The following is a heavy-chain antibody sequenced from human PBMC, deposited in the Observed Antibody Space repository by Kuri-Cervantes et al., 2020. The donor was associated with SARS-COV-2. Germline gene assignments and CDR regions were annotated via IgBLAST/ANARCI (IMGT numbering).Heavy chain of an antibody. J-gene: IGHJ4*02. Sequence: SETLSLTCTVSGAFISRYYWSWIRQPPGEGPEWIGYIYYTGSTNSNPSLKSRVTISMDTSKSQFSLKVSSVTAADTAVYYCARGTIGFGDDYFDYWSQGTLVTVSS. CDR1: GAFISRYY. D-gene: IGHD4-17*01. V-gene: IGHV4-59*01. CDR3: ARGTIGFGDDYFDY. CDR2: IYYTGST.